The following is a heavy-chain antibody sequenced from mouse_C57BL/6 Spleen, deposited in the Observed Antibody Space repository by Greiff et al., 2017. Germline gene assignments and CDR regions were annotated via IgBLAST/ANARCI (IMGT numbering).Heavy chain of an antibody. V-gene: IGHV1-55*01. CDR1: GYTFTSYW. D-gene: IGHD1-1*01. CDR2: FYPGRGST. J-gene: IGHJ2*01. Sequence: QVQLQQPGAELVKPGASVKMSCKASGYTFTSYWITWVKQGPGQGLEWIGDFYPGRGSTNYNEKFKSKATLTVDTSSSTAYMQLSSLTSEDSAVYYCARSRITTVVGDYFDYWGQGTTLTVSS. CDR3: ARSRITTVVGDYFDY.